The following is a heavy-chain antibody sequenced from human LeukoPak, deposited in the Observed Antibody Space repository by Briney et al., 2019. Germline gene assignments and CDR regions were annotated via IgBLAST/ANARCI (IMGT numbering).Heavy chain of an antibody. CDR1: GFTFSSYA. Sequence: GGSLRLSCAASGFTFSSYAMHWVRQAPGKGLEWVAVISYDGSNKYYADSVKGRFTISRDNSKNTLYLQMNSLRAEDTAVYYCARVAGAYYDMRLGDYFDYWGQGTLVTVSS. J-gene: IGHJ4*02. D-gene: IGHD3-9*01. V-gene: IGHV3-30-3*01. CDR2: ISYDGSNK. CDR3: ARVAGAYYDMRLGDYFDY.